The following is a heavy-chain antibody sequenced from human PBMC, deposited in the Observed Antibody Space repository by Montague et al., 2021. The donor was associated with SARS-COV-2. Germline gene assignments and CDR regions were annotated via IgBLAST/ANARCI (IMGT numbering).Heavy chain of an antibody. CDR1: GASIRGAYH. CDR3: AAYIIGAGGRGS. D-gene: IGHD3-16*01. CDR2: TYDDRPI. J-gene: IGHJ1*01. Sequence: TLSLTCSVSGASIRGAYHWSWIRLHPGKDLEWIGHTYDDRPIXYNPSLRGRASISLDTSENRFSLTLTSVTAADTALYYCAAYIIGAGGRGSWGQGALVTVSS. V-gene: IGHV4-31*03.